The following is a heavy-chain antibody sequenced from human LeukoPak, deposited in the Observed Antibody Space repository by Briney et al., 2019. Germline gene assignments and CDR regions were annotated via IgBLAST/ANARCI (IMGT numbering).Heavy chain of an antibody. Sequence: ASETLSLTCTVSGYSISSGYYWGWIRQPPGKGLEWIGNIYHSGNTYYNPSLKSRVTVSMDTSKNQFSLKLNSVTAADTAVYYCATLGYSYGTDYWGQGTLVTVSS. CDR2: IYHSGNT. J-gene: IGHJ4*02. CDR1: GYSISSGYY. D-gene: IGHD5-18*01. CDR3: ATLGYSYGTDY. V-gene: IGHV4-38-2*02.